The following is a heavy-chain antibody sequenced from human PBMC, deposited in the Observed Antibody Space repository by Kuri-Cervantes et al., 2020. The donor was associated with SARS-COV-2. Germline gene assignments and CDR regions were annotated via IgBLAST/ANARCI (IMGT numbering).Heavy chain of an antibody. J-gene: IGHJ3*02. D-gene: IGHD3-9*01. CDR1: SGSFSGYY. CDR3: ARGGFLTGYRGTRGAFDI. Sequence: SQTLSLTCAVYSGSFSGYYWSWIRQPPGKGLEWIGEINHSGSTNYDPSLKSRVTISVDTSKNQFSLKLSSVTAADTAVYYCARGGFLTGYRGTRGAFDIWGQGTMVTVSS. CDR2: INHSGST. V-gene: IGHV4-34*01.